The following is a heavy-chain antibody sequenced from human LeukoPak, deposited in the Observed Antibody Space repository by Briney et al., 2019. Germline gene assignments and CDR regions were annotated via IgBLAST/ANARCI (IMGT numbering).Heavy chain of an antibody. Sequence: ASVKVSCKASGYTFTGYYMHWVRQAPGQGLEWMGWINPNSGGTNYAQKFQGWVTMTRDTSISTAYMELSRLRSDDTAVYYCARPTEMATIDAFDIWGQGTMVTVSS. CDR3: ARPTEMATIDAFDI. J-gene: IGHJ3*02. D-gene: IGHD5-24*01. CDR1: GYTFTGYY. CDR2: INPNSGGT. V-gene: IGHV1-2*04.